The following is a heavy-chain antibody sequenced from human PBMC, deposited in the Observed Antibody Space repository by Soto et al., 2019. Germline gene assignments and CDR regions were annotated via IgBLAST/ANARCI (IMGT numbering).Heavy chain of an antibody. CDR2: IWYDGSNK. CDR1: GFTCSSYG. V-gene: IGHV3-33*01. Sequence: QVQLVESGGGVVQPGRSLRLSCAASGFTCSSYGMHWVRQDPGKGLEWLAVIWYDGSNKYYADSVKGRFTISRDNSKNTLYLQMNSLRAEDTAVYYCARAPYYYDSSGYSEYFQHWGQGTLVTVSS. CDR3: ARAPYYYDSSGYSEYFQH. J-gene: IGHJ1*01. D-gene: IGHD3-22*01.